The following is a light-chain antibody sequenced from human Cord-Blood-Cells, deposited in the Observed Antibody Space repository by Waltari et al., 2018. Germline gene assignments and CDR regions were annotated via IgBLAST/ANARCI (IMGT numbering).Light chain of an antibody. Sequence: QSALTQPRSVSGSPGQSVTISCTGTSSLVGGYNYVSWYHQHPGKAPKLMIYDVSKRPSGVPDRFSGSKSGNTASLTISGLQAEDEADYYCCSYAGSYTLVFGGGTKLTVL. J-gene: IGLJ2*01. V-gene: IGLV2-11*01. CDR2: DVS. CDR3: CSYAGSYTLV. CDR1: SSLVGGYNY.